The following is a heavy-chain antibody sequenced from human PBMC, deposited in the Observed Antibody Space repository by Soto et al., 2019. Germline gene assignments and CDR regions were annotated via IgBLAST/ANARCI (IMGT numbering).Heavy chain of an antibody. V-gene: IGHV4-59*01. Sequence: TSETLSLTCTVSGASINSYYWSWIRQPPGKGLEWIGYIYYIGTTNYSPSLKSRVTVSIDTSKNQFSLKLSSVTAADTAVYYCAGGDRHYYYNFWGQGTLVTVSS. D-gene: IGHD3-22*01. CDR3: AGGDRHYYYNF. CDR2: IYYIGTT. J-gene: IGHJ4*02. CDR1: GASINSYY.